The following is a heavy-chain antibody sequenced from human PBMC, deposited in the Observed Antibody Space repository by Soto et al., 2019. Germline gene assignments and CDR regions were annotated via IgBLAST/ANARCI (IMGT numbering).Heavy chain of an antibody. CDR3: ARAAGRSKLLPYYFDP. V-gene: IGHV1-3*01. CDR1: GYAFTTSA. J-gene: IGHJ5*02. Sequence: QVQLVQSGAEVQKPGASVRISCQASGYAFTTSATHWVRQAPGQSLEWMGWINPATGDTKYSQNVRGRVTFALDTSATTAYMDLRSLASHDTAVYYCARAAGRSKLLPYYFDPWGQGTLVTVSS. D-gene: IGHD3-10*01. CDR2: INPATGDT.